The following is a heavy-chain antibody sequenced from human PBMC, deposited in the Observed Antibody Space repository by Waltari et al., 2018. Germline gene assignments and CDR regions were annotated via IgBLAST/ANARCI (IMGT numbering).Heavy chain of an antibody. D-gene: IGHD1-7*01. CDR3: ARGAQLLTGTTWYFDY. CDR2: IIPIFVTA. CDR1: GGTFSSYA. J-gene: IGHJ4*02. V-gene: IGHV1-69*01. Sequence: QVQLVQSGAEVKKPGSSVKVSCKASGGTFSSYAISWVRQAPGQGLEWMGGIIPIFVTANYAQKFQGRVTITADESTSTAYMELSSLRSEDTAVYYCARGAQLLTGTTWYFDYWGQGTLVIVSS.